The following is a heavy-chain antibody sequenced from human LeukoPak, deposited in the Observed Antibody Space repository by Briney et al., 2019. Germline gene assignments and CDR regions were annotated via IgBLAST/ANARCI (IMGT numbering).Heavy chain of an antibody. J-gene: IGHJ6*03. CDR2: IGSSDSTT. D-gene: IGHD6-25*01. V-gene: IGHV3-48*03. Sequence: GGSLRLSCVASGFTFSSYEMNWVRQAPGKGLEWLSYIGSSDSTTHYADSVKGRFTISRDNAKNSLYLQMNSLRVEDTAVYYCARDGTPSYSCGWVYMDVWGEGTTVTISS. CDR3: ARDGTPSYSCGWVYMDV. CDR1: GFTFSSYE.